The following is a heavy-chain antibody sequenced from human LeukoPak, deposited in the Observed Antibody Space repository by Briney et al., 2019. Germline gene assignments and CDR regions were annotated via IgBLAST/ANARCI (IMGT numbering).Heavy chain of an antibody. J-gene: IGHJ4*02. Sequence: GGSLRLSCAASGFTFSSYWMSWVRQAPGKGLEWVANIKQDGSEKYYVDSVKGRFTISRDNAKNSLYLQMNSLRAEDTALYYCARVFISSSSAADYWGQGTLVTVSS. CDR2: IKQDGSEK. CDR3: ARVFISSSSAADY. CDR1: GFTFSSYW. D-gene: IGHD6-6*01. V-gene: IGHV3-7*03.